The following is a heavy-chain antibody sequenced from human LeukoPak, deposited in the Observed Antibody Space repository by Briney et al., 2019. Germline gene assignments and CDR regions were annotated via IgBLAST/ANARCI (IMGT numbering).Heavy chain of an antibody. Sequence: GASVKVSCKASGYTFTSYGISWVRQAPGQGLEWMGWISAYNGNTNYAQKLQGRVTMTIDRHTSKDYMELKRLRYDDTDVYYCARDLLGYCSGGSCPKMDVWGQGTTVTVSS. J-gene: IGHJ6*02. D-gene: IGHD2-15*01. CDR2: ISAYNGNT. CDR1: GYTFTSYG. V-gene: IGHV1-18*01. CDR3: ARDLLGYCSGGSCPKMDV.